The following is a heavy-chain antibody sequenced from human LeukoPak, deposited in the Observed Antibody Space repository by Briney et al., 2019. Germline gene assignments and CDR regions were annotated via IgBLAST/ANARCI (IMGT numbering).Heavy chain of an antibody. CDR2: ISYDGSNE. V-gene: IGHV3-30*04. CDR3: ARDGGYCSGGSCYYGGYFDY. CDR1: GFTFSSYV. Sequence: GGSLRLSCAASGFTFSSYVMHWVRQAPGKGLEWVAIISYDGSNEYYADSVKGRFTISRDNSKNTLYLQMNSLRAEDTAVYYCARDGGYCSGGSCYYGGYFDYWGQGTLVTVSS. J-gene: IGHJ4*02. D-gene: IGHD2-15*01.